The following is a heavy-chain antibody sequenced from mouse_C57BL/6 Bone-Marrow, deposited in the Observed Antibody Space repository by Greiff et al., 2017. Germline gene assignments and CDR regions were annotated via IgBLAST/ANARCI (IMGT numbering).Heavy chain of an antibody. CDR2: IYPRSGNT. CDR3: ARDYYGTDYFDY. D-gene: IGHD1-1*01. Sequence: VKLVESGAELARPGASVKLSCKASGYTFTSYGISWVKQRTGQGLEWIGEIYPRSGNTYYNEKFKGKATLTADKSSSTAYMELRSLTSEDSAVYFCARDYYGTDYFDYWGQGTTLTVSS. V-gene: IGHV1-81*01. J-gene: IGHJ2*01. CDR1: GYTFTSYG.